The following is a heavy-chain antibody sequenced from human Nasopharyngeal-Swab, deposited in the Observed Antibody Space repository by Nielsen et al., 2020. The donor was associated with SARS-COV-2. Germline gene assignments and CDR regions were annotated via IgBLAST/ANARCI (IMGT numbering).Heavy chain of an antibody. CDR2: INSDGSST. J-gene: IGHJ5*02. V-gene: IGHV3-74*01. CDR3: ARVGYISSPGGWFDP. CDR1: GFTFSSYW. Sequence: RGSLRLSCAAYGFTFSSYWMHWVRKAPGKGLVSGSRINSDGSSTSYADSVKGRFTISRDNAKNTLYLQMNSLRAEDTAVYYCARVGYISSPGGWFDPCCQGTLVTVSS. D-gene: IGHD6-19*01.